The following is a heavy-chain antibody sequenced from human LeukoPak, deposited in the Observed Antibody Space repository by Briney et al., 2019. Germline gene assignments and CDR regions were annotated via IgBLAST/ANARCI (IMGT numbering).Heavy chain of an antibody. CDR2: IIPIFGTA. D-gene: IGHD2-15*01. V-gene: IGHV1-69*06. Sequence: SVKVSCKASGGTFSSYAISWVRQAPGQGLEWMGGIIPIFGTANYAQKFQGRVTITADKSTSTAYMELSSLRSEDTAVYYCARGDIVAPFSRYYYYYGMDVWGKGTTVTASS. J-gene: IGHJ6*04. CDR3: ARGDIVAPFSRYYYYYGMDV. CDR1: GGTFSSYA.